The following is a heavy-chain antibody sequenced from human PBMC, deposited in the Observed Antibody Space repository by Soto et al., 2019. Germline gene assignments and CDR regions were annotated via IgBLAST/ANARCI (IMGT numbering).Heavy chain of an antibody. CDR3: TRHPTLTDAFDI. D-gene: IGHD2-15*01. V-gene: IGHV5-51*01. Sequence: ESLKISCKGSGYSFTNYWIGWVRQMPGKGLEWMGIIFPGDSDTRYSPSFQGQVTISADKSISTAYLQWSSLQASDTAMFYCTRHPTLTDAFDICGQGTMVTVSS. CDR1: GYSFTNYW. CDR2: IFPGDSDT. J-gene: IGHJ3*02.